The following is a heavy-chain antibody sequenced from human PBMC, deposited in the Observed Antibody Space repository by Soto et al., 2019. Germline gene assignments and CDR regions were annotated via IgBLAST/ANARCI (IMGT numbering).Heavy chain of an antibody. D-gene: IGHD2-15*01. Sequence: ASVKVSCKASGYTFTKYAMHWVRQAPGQRLEWMGWINGGNGNTKYSQKFQGRVTITRDTSASTAYMELSSLRSEDTAAYYCARGEGYCSGGSCYRWFDPWVQGTLVTVSS. CDR1: GYTFTKYA. J-gene: IGHJ5*02. CDR3: ARGEGYCSGGSCYRWFDP. CDR2: INGGNGNT. V-gene: IGHV1-3*01.